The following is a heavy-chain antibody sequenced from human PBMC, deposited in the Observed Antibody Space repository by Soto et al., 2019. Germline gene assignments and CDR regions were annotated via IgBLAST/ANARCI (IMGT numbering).Heavy chain of an antibody. CDR1: GYSISSGYY. V-gene: IGHV4-38-2*01. Sequence: SETLSLTCAVSGYSISSGYYWGWIRQPPGKGLEWIGSIYHSGSTYYNPSLKSRVTISVDTSKNQFSLKRSSVTAADTAVHYFASGLYRSSWSGYYYYCAMDVWGQGTTVTVSS. J-gene: IGHJ6*02. CDR3: ASGLYRSSWSGYYYYCAMDV. D-gene: IGHD6-13*01. CDR2: IYHSGST.